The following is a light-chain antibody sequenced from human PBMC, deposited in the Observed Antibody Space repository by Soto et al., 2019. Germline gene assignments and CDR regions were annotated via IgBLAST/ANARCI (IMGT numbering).Light chain of an antibody. Sequence: QSVLTQPPSVSGAPGQRVTISCTGSSSNIGAGYDVHWYQQLPGTAPKLLIYGNSNRPSGVPDRFSGSKSGTSASLAITGLQAEDEADYYWQSYDSSLSGSEVFGTGTKLTVL. CDR3: QSYDSSLSGSEV. J-gene: IGLJ1*01. CDR2: GNS. V-gene: IGLV1-40*01. CDR1: SSNIGAGYD.